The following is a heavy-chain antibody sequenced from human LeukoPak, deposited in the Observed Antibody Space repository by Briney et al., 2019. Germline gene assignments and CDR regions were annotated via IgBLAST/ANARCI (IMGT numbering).Heavy chain of an antibody. CDR3: AKYYDSSGYFSYFDY. Sequence: PGGSLRLSCAASGFTFSSYAMSWVRQAPGKGLEWVSAISGSGGSTDYADSVKGRFTISRDNSKNTLYLQMNSLRAEDTAVYYCAKYYDSSGYFSYFDYWGQGTLVTVSS. D-gene: IGHD3-22*01. V-gene: IGHV3-23*01. CDR1: GFTFSSYA. J-gene: IGHJ4*02. CDR2: ISGSGGST.